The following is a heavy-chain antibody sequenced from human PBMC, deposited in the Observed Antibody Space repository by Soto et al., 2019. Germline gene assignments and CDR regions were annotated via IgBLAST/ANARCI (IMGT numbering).Heavy chain of an antibody. CDR2: MYSFGEI. D-gene: IGHD7-27*01. CDR3: VRPLGRADGMDV. CDR1: GFTVMSIY. Sequence: WGSLRLSCAVRGFTVMSIYTSFFRHSPWQWLELVALMYSFGEIFYADSVKGRFRFSRDDSKNSLVLEMNSLRVEDTAVYYCVRPLGRADGMDVWGQGTPVTVSS. V-gene: IGHV3-53*01. J-gene: IGHJ6*01.